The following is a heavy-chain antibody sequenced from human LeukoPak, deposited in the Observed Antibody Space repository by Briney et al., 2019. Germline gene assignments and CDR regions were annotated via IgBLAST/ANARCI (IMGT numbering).Heavy chain of an antibody. CDR1: GYTFTSYA. Sequence: GASVKVSCKASGYTFTSYAMNWVRQAPGQGLEWMGIINPSGGSTSYAQKFQGRVTMTRDTSTSTVYMELSSLRPEDTAVYYCARSTTPMAVAGPDFDYWGQGTLVTVSS. J-gene: IGHJ4*02. V-gene: IGHV1-46*01. CDR3: ARSTTPMAVAGPDFDY. CDR2: INPSGGST. D-gene: IGHD6-19*01.